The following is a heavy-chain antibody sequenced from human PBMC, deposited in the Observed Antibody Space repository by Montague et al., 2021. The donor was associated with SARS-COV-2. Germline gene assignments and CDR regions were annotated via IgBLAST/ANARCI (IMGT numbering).Heavy chain of an antibody. CDR3: ARVGGSQYSSRWYYFDY. V-gene: IGHV3-33*01. J-gene: IGHJ4*02. CDR1: GYTFSNYG. CDR2: IWYDGRNK. Sequence: SLRLSCAVSGYTFSNYGMHWVRQPPGKGLEWVAVIWYDGRNKNYIDSVKGRFTISRDNSRNTVYLQMNVLRVEDTAVYYCARVGGSQYSSRWYYFDYWGQGTLVTVSS. D-gene: IGHD6-13*01.